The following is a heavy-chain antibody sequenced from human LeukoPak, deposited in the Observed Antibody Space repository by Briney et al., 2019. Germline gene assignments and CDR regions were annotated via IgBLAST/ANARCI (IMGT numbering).Heavy chain of an antibody. Sequence: ETLSLTCAVYGGSFSGYYWSWIRQPPGKGLEWVGRIRSKANSYATAYAASVKGRFTISRDDSKNTAYLQMNSLKTEDTAVYYCTRHISGSSYWGQGTLVTVSS. J-gene: IGHJ4*02. CDR2: IRSKANSYAT. V-gene: IGHV3-73*01. CDR3: TRHISGSSY. CDR1: GGSFSGYY. D-gene: IGHD3-10*01.